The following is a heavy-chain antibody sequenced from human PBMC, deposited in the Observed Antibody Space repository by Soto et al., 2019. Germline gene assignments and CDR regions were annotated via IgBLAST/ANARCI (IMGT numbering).Heavy chain of an antibody. CDR1: GGSISSGGYY. CDR2: IYYSGST. Sequence: PSETLSLTCTVSGGSISSGGYYWSWIRQHPGKGLEWIGYIYYSGSTYYNPSLKSRVTISVDTSKNQFSLKLSSVTAADTAVYYCARDCITGTTRVFDYWGQGTLVTVSS. D-gene: IGHD1-7*01. CDR3: ARDCITGTTRVFDY. V-gene: IGHV4-31*03. J-gene: IGHJ4*02.